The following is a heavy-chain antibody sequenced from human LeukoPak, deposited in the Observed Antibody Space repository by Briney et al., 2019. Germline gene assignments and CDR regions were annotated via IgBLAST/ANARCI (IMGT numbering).Heavy chain of an antibody. J-gene: IGHJ4*02. CDR3: ASGGGYAYY. D-gene: IGHD3-16*01. CDR1: GGSFSGYY. Sequence: TSETLSLTCAVYGGSFSGYYWSWIRQPPGKGLEWIGEINHSGSTNYNPSLKSRVTISVDTSKNQFSLKLSSVTAADTAVYYCASGGGYAYYWGQGTLVTVSS. CDR2: INHSGST. V-gene: IGHV4-34*01.